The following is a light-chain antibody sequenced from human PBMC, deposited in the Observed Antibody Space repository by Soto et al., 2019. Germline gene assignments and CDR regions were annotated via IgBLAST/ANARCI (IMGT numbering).Light chain of an antibody. CDR3: QQSYSPPPLT. J-gene: IGKJ5*01. CDR1: QSIARY. Sequence: DIQMTQSPSSLSASVGDRVTITCRASQSIARYLNGYQQKPGKAPKLLIYDASTLQSGVPSKFSGSGFGTDFTLTISSLQTEDFSTYYCQQSYSPPPLTVGQGTRLEIK. V-gene: IGKV1-39*01. CDR2: DAS.